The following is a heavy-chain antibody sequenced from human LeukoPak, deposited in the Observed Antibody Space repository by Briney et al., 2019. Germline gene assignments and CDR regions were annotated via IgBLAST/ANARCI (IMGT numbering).Heavy chain of an antibody. V-gene: IGHV3-23*01. Sequence: GGAVRLSCAASGWTFSSYAVSGVRQARGKGVEGVAAISGSGGSKYYADCVKGGLTISRDSSKNTLYLQMNSLRAEDRDVYYCATVVDSWGQGTLVTVSS. CDR1: GWTFSSYA. CDR2: ISGSGGSK. CDR3: ATVVDS. J-gene: IGHJ4*02.